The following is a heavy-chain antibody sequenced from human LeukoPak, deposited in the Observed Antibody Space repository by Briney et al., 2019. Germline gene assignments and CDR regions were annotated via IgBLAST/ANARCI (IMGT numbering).Heavy chain of an antibody. CDR1: GFIFSSNG. D-gene: IGHD4-17*01. CDR2: IWGDASNK. Sequence: HTGKSLRLSCVGSGFIFSSNGIHWVRQAPGKGLEWVAFIWGDASNKDYADSVKGRFTISRDNSKNTVYLQMSSLRVEDTAVYYCARDGQEVAPYGYDYWGQGTLVTVSS. V-gene: IGHV3-33*01. J-gene: IGHJ4*02. CDR3: ARDGQEVAPYGYDY.